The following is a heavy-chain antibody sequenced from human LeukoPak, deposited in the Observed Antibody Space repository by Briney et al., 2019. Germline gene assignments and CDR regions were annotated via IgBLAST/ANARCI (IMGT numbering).Heavy chain of an antibody. V-gene: IGHV3-48*01. CDR2: ISSSSSTI. D-gene: IGHD3-22*01. J-gene: IGHJ3*02. CDR1: GFTFSSHS. Sequence: GGSLRLSCAASGFTFSSHSMNWVRQAPGKGLEWVSYISSSSSTIYYADSVKGRFTISRDNSKNTLYLQMNSLRAEDTAVYYCARGGADYYDSSGYYYGGDAFDIWGQGTMVTVSS. CDR3: ARGGADYYDSSGYYYGGDAFDI.